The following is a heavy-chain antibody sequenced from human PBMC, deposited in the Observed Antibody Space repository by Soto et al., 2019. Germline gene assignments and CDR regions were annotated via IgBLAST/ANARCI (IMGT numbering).Heavy chain of an antibody. D-gene: IGHD5-12*01. V-gene: IGHV3-30*18. CDR3: AKGGGRWLQFKAFDI. Sequence: GGSLRLSCAASGFTFSSYGMHWVRQAPGKGPEWVAVISYDGSNKYYADSVRGRFTFSRDNSKNTLYLQMNSLRAEDTAVYYCAKGGGRWLQFKAFDIWGQGTMVTVSS. J-gene: IGHJ3*02. CDR1: GFTFSSYG. CDR2: ISYDGSNK.